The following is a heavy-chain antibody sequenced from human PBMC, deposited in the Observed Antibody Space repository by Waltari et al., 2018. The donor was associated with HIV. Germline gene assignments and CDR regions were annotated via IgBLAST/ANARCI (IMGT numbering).Heavy chain of an antibody. CDR2: IRKNGDTT. Sequence: EVQVVESGGALVQPGGSLRLSCEGSGIIFRDQHMDWVRQAPGKGREWIGRIRKNGDTTEFATSVKARFTISRDVSRNSVFLHMNSLTADDTAVYYCVVAVPGSIGDYWGQGTLVTVSS. CDR3: VVAVPGSIGDY. J-gene: IGHJ4*02. V-gene: IGHV3-72*01. CDR1: GIIFRDQH. D-gene: IGHD6-13*01.